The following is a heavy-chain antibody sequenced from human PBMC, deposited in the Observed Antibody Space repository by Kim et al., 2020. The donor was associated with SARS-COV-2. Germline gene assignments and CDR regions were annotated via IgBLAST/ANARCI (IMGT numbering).Heavy chain of an antibody. Sequence: GGSLRLSCAASGFTFSSFDMHWVRQAPGKGLEWVAVISYDGSNKYYADSVKGRFTISRDNSKNTLYLQMISLRAEDTAVYYCAKDVVAARLYYYYGMDVWGQGTTVTVSS. CDR2: ISYDGSNK. J-gene: IGHJ6*02. CDR1: GFTFSSFD. D-gene: IGHD6-6*01. V-gene: IGHV3-30*18. CDR3: AKDVVAARLYYYYGMDV.